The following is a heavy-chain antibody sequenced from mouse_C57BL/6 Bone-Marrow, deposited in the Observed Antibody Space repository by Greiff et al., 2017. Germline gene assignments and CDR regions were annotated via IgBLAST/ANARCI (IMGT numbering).Heavy chain of an antibody. J-gene: IGHJ3*01. CDR2: INSDGGST. CDR3: ARRGELGREFAY. V-gene: IGHV5-2*01. D-gene: IGHD4-1*01. CDR1: EYEFPSHD. Sequence: EVKVVESGGGLVQPGESLKLSCESNEYEFPSHDMSWVRKTPEKRLELVAAINSDGGSTYYPDTMERRFIISRDNTKKTLYLQMSSLRSEDTALYYCARRGELGREFAYWGQGTLVTVSA.